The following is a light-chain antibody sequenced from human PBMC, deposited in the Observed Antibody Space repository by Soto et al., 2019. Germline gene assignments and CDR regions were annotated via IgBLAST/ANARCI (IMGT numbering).Light chain of an antibody. J-gene: IGKJ1*01. Sequence: DIQMTQSPSSLSASVGDRVTITCRASQSISNFLAWYQQKPGKVPQLLFYAASTLQSGVPSRFSGSASGTDFTLTISSLQPEDAATYYCQKYNTVPPWEFGQGTTVEIK. CDR1: QSISNF. CDR3: QKYNTVPPWE. CDR2: AAS. V-gene: IGKV1-27*01.